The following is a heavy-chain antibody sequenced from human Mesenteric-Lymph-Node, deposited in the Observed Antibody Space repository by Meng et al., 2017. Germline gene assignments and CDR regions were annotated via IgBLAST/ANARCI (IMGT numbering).Heavy chain of an antibody. J-gene: IGHJ5*02. CDR2: INAGNGNT. CDR3: ARDIGLRVRAAPNWFDP. D-gene: IGHD3-10*01. CDR1: GYTFTSYA. V-gene: IGHV1-3*01. Sequence: ASVKVSCKASGYTFTSYAMHWVRQAPGQRLEWMGWINAGNGNTKYSQKFQGRVTITRDTSASTAYMELSSLSSEDTAVYYCARDIGLRVRAAPNWFDPWGQGTLVTVSS.